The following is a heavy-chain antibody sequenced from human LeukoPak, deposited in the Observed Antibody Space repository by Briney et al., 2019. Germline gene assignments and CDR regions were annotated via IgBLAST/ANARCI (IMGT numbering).Heavy chain of an antibody. J-gene: IGHJ6*03. CDR2: IIPILGIA. Sequence: PVKVSCKASGGTFSSYTISWVRQAPGQGLEWMGRIIPILGIANYAQKFQGRVTITADKSTSTAYMELSSLRSEDTAVYYCASERLGYYYMDVWGKGTTVTVSS. V-gene: IGHV1-69*02. CDR3: ASERLGYYYMDV. D-gene: IGHD1-1*01. CDR1: GGTFSSYT.